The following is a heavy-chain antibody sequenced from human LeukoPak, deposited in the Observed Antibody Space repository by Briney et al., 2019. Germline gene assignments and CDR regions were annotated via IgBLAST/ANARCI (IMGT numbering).Heavy chain of an antibody. CDR1: GFTFRDYA. J-gene: IGHJ3*02. V-gene: IGHV3-48*02. CDR2: ISSSSSTI. Sequence: GRSLRLSCTASGFTFRDYAMTWIRQAPGKGLEWVSYISSSSSTIYYADSVKGRFTISRDNAKNSLYLQMNSLRDEDTAVYYCARDIPSGSYLGPDAFDIWGQGTMVTVSS. D-gene: IGHD1-26*01. CDR3: ARDIPSGSYLGPDAFDI.